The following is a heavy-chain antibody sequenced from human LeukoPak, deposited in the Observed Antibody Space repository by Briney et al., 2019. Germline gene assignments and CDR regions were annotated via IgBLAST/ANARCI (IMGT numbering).Heavy chain of an antibody. V-gene: IGHV3-66*01. CDR3: ARVKTGELFYFDY. CDR2: IYSGGNT. J-gene: IGHJ4*02. CDR1: GFTVSSNY. D-gene: IGHD3-10*01. Sequence: GGSLRLSCAASGFTVSSNYMTWVRQAPGKGLEWVSVIYSGGNTYYADSVKGRFTISRDNSKNTMYFQMNSLRAEDTAVYYCARVKTGELFYFDYWGQGTLVTVSS.